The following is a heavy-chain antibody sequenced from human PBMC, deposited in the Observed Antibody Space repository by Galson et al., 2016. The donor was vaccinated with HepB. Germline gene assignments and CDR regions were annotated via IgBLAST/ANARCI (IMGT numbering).Heavy chain of an antibody. Sequence: SLRLSCAASGFSVSSNFVSWVRQSPGKGLEWVTIISDDGSSKYYADSVKGRFTISRDNSKNTVNLQMNNLRTEDTAVYYCARGGTGRLAYYYYGMDVWGPGTTVTVSS. V-gene: IGHV3-30*03. J-gene: IGHJ6*02. D-gene: IGHD1-1*01. CDR1: GFSVSSNF. CDR2: ISDDGSSK. CDR3: ARGGTGRLAYYYYGMDV.